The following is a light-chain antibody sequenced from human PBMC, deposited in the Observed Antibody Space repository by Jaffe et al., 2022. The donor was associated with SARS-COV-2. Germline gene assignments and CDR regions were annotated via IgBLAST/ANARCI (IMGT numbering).Light chain of an antibody. CDR1: QSVSSS. J-gene: IGKJ3*01. V-gene: IGKV3-15*01. Sequence: EVVMTQSPATLSVSPGERATLSCRASQSVSSSLPWYQQKLGQAPRLLISGAVTRATGSPARFSGGGSGTEFTLTLSRLQSEDFAVQYCRHYNDWPPVTIGPGTTVGIK. CDR2: GAV. CDR3: RHYNDWPPVT.